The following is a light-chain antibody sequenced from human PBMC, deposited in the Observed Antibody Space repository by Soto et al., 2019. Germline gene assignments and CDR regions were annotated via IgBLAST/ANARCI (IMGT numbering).Light chain of an antibody. V-gene: IGLV2-14*01. Sequence: QSALTQPASVSGSPGQSITISCTGTSSDVGGYNSVSWYQQHPGKAPKLMIYDVSNRPSGVSNRFSGSKSVNTASLTISGLQAEDEAVYYCSSYTSSSTVVFGGGTKVTVL. CDR1: SSDVGGYNS. CDR3: SSYTSSSTVV. CDR2: DVS. J-gene: IGLJ2*01.